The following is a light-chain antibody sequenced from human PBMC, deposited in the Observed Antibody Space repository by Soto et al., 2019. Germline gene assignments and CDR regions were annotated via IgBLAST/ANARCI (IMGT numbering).Light chain of an antibody. V-gene: IGLV1-51*01. Sequence: QSVLTQPPSVSAAPGQKVTISCSGSSSNIGNNYVSWFQQFPGTAPKLLNYDNNERPSGIPDRFSGSKSVTSATLGITGLQTGDEADYYCASWDSSLSAVVFGGGTKLTVL. CDR2: DNN. CDR1: SSNIGNNY. J-gene: IGLJ2*01. CDR3: ASWDSSLSAVV.